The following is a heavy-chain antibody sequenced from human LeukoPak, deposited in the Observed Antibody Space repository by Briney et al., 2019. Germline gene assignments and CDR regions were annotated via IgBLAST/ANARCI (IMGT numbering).Heavy chain of an antibody. D-gene: IGHD3-10*01. V-gene: IGHV4-59*08. J-gene: IGHJ4*02. CDR2: FHYSGNT. Sequence: PSETLSLTCTVSGGSVSPYYWNWIRQPPGKGLEWIGYFHYSGNTNYNPSLESRVTISVDTSTNYFSLRLNSVTAADTAVYYCARRAYGSGSYYYDYWGQGILVTVSS. CDR1: GGSVSPYY. CDR3: ARRAYGSGSYYYDY.